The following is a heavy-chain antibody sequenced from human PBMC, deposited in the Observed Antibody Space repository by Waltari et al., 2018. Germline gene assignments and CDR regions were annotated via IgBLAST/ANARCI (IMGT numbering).Heavy chain of an antibody. CDR3: ARTGIAAAGNWFDP. Sequence: QVQLQESGPGLVKPSETLSLTCTVSGGSIRSYYWSWIRQPPGKGLEWIGYIYYSGSTNNNPSLKRRVTRSVDTSKTQFSLKLSSVTAADTAVYYCARTGIAAAGNWFDPWGQGTLVTVSS. D-gene: IGHD6-13*01. CDR2: IYYSGST. J-gene: IGHJ5*02. CDR1: GGSIRSYY. V-gene: IGHV4-59*01.